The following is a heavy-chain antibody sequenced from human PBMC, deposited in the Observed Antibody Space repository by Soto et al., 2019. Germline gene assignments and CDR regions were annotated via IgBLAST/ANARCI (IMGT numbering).Heavy chain of an antibody. V-gene: IGHV4-59*08. CDR2: IYYSGST. D-gene: IGHD1-1*01. CDR1: GGSLSSYY. Sequence: SETLSLTCVVSGGSLSSYYWSWIRQPPGKGLEWIGYIYYSGSTNYNPSLKSRVTISVDTSKNQFSLKLSSVTAADTAVHYCARRYGYSFDYWGQGTLVTVSS. CDR3: ARRYGYSFDY. J-gene: IGHJ4*02.